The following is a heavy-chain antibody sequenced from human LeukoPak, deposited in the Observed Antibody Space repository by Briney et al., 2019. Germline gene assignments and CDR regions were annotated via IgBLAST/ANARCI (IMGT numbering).Heavy chain of an antibody. Sequence: PGGSLRLSCAASGFTFSSYWMSWVRQAPGKGLEWVAVISYDGSNKYYADSVKGRFTISRDNSKNTLYLQMNSLRAEDTAVYYCAKDLEDIVVVPAAAMGDYWGQGTLVTVSS. CDR3: AKDLEDIVVVPAAAMGDY. D-gene: IGHD2-2*01. CDR1: GFTFSSYW. J-gene: IGHJ4*02. V-gene: IGHV3-30*18. CDR2: ISYDGSNK.